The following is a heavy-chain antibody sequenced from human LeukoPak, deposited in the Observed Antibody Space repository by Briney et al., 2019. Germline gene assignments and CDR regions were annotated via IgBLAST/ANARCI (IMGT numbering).Heavy chain of an antibody. D-gene: IGHD2-15*01. J-gene: IGHJ3*02. Sequence: PGGSLRLSCAGSGFTLSNYWMHWVRQGPGKGLAWVSRIYSDRSRTTYADSVKGRFTISGDNAKNTLYLQMNSLRADDTAVYYCTRSGRGGAFGIWGPGTMVTVSS. CDR1: GFTLSNYW. V-gene: IGHV3-74*03. CDR3: TRSGRGGAFGI. CDR2: IYSDRSRT.